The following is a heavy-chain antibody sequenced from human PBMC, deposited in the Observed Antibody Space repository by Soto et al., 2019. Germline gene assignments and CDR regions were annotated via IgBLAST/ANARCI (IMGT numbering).Heavy chain of an antibody. CDR3: AKADLRQTYYYDSSGYSPGMDV. V-gene: IGHV3-30*18. CDR2: ISYDGSNK. J-gene: IGHJ6*02. CDR1: GFTFSSYG. Sequence: PGGSLRLSCAASGFTFSSYGMHWVRQAPGKGLEWVAVISYDGSNKYYADSVKGRFTISRDNSKNTLYLQMNSLRAEDTAVYYCAKADLRQTYYYDSSGYSPGMDVWGQGTTVTVSS. D-gene: IGHD3-22*01.